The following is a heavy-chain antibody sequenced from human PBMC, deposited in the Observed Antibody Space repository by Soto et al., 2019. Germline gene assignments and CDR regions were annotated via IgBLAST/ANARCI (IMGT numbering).Heavy chain of an antibody. Sequence: QIQLLQSGAEVKKPGASVKVTCKASGYTFRNFGICWVRQAPGQGLEWMGWISAYNANANYAQKFQGRLTMTADTSTSTAYMELRSLRSDDTAVYYCARENSYFDYWGQGTLVTVSS. V-gene: IGHV1-18*01. CDR1: GYTFRNFG. CDR2: ISAYNANA. J-gene: IGHJ4*02. CDR3: ARENSYFDY.